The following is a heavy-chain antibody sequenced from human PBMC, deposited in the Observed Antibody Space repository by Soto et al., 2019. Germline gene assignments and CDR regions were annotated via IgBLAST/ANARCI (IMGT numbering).Heavy chain of an antibody. CDR2: IYYSGST. D-gene: IGHD4-17*01. Sequence: QLQLQESGPGLVKPSETLSLTCTVSGGSISSSSYYWGWIRQPPGKGLEWIGSIYYSGSTYYNPSLKSRVTISVDTSKNQFSLKLSSVTAADTAVYYCGASDDYGDYSQGLVWFDPWGQGTLVTVSS. V-gene: IGHV4-39*01. J-gene: IGHJ5*02. CDR3: GASDDYGDYSQGLVWFDP. CDR1: GGSISSSSYY.